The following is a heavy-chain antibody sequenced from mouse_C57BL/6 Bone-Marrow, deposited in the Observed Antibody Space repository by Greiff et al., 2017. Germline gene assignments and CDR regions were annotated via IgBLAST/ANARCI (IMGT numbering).Heavy chain of an antibody. D-gene: IGHD1-1*01. CDR3: TTPRRLYYYGSSVFDY. Sequence: EVQLVESGAELVRPGASVKLSCTASGFNIKDDYMHWVKQRPEQGLEWIGWIDPENGDTEYASKFQGKATITADTSSNTAYLQLSSLTSEDTAVYYCTTPRRLYYYGSSVFDYWGQGTTLTVSS. CDR1: GFNIKDDY. J-gene: IGHJ2*01. CDR2: IDPENGDT. V-gene: IGHV14-4*01.